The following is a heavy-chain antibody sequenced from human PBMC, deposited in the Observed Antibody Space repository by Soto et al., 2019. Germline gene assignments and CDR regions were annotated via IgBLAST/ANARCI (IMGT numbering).Heavy chain of an antibody. CDR1: GFTFSSYS. CDR2: ISSSSSYI. CDR3: ARDRRNYDFWSGYCWFDP. V-gene: IGHV3-21*01. D-gene: IGHD3-3*01. J-gene: IGHJ5*02. Sequence: EVQLVESGGGLVKPGGSLRLSCAASGFTFSSYSMNWVRQAPGKGLEWVSSISSSSSYIYYADSVKGRFTISRDNAKNSLYLQMNSLRAEDTAVYYCARDRRNYDFWSGYCWFDPWGQGTLVTVSS.